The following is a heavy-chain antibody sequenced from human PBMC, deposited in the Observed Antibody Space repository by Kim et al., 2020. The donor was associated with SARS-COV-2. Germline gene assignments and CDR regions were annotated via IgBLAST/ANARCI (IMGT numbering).Heavy chain of an antibody. D-gene: IGHD2-15*01. Sequence: RFTISRDNAKNSLYLQMNSLRAEDTALYYCAKLGYCSGGSCYRHRDAFDIWGQGTMVTVSS. J-gene: IGHJ3*02. CDR3: AKLGYCSGGSCYRHRDAFDI. V-gene: IGHV3-9*01.